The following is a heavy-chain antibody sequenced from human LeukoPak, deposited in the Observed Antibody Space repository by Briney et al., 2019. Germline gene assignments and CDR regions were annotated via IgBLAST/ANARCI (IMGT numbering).Heavy chain of an antibody. J-gene: IGHJ5*02. CDR2: IYYSGST. V-gene: IGHV4-39*07. D-gene: IGHD5-18*01. CDR1: GGSISSSSYY. Sequence: SETLSLTCTVSGGSISSSSYYWGWIRQPPGKGLEWIGSIYYSGSTYCNPSLKSRVTISVDTSKNQFSLKLSSVTAADTAVYYCARDTPVDTALGVSHWFDPWGQGTLVTVSS. CDR3: ARDTPVDTALGVSHWFDP.